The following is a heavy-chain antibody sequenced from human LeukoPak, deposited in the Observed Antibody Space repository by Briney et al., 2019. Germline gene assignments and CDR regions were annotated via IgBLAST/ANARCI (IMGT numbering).Heavy chain of an antibody. V-gene: IGHV4-61*02. CDR1: GGSFSSISYY. Sequence: PSETLSLTCSASGGSFSSISYYWTWIRQPAGRGLEWIGRIYTSGSTNYNPSLKSRVTISLDTSKNQFSLRLSSVTAADTAVYYCARDRPGTYFDFWGQGTLVTVSS. D-gene: IGHD1-26*01. J-gene: IGHJ4*02. CDR3: ARDRPGTYFDF. CDR2: IYTSGST.